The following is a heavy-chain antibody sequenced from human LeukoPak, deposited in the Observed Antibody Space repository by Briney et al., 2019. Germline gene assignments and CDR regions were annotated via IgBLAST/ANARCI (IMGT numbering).Heavy chain of an antibody. V-gene: IGHV3-23*01. Sequence: GGSLRLSCAASGFTFSNYAMSWLRRARGGGREGFSTIRGTGGNTYYAAAVKGRFTISRDKSNIILYMEMTSLRAEDTAISHCAKGMSFRSGWPNYYGMGVWGKGTTVTVSS. D-gene: IGHD6-19*01. CDR1: GFTFSNYA. CDR3: AKGMSFRSGWPNYYGMGV. CDR2: IRGTGGNT. J-gene: IGHJ6*04.